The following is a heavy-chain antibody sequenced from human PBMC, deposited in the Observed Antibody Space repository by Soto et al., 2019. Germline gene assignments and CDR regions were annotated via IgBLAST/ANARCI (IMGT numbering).Heavy chain of an antibody. D-gene: IGHD3-10*01. J-gene: IGHJ6*02. CDR1: GFTFNRYG. V-gene: IGHV3-23*01. CDR2: NTGSLGST. Sequence: PGASPIPSCSASGFTFNRYGMSCVRQAPWKCQERGSSNTGSLGSTHCADCVKGRLTVSRDNSKSALSLQMSSLREEDTATYSCAKGLRRLLRNQYYYGLDVWGRGTTVTVTS. CDR3: AKGLRRLLRNQYYYGLDV.